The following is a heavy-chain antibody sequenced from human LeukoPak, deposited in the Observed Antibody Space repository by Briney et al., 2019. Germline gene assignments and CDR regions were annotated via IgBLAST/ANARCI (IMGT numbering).Heavy chain of an antibody. CDR1: GYTFTGYY. J-gene: IGHJ4*02. CDR2: INPNSGGT. Sequence: ASVRVSCKASGYTFTGYYMHWVRQAPGQGLEWMGWINPNSGGTNYAQKFRGRVTMTRDTSISTAYMELSRLRSDDTAVYYCARAEDIVATYYWGQGTLVTVSS. CDR3: ARAEDIVATYY. D-gene: IGHD5-12*01. V-gene: IGHV1-2*02.